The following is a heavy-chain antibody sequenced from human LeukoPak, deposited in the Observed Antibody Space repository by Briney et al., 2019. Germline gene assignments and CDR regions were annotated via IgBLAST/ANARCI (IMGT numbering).Heavy chain of an antibody. CDR3: ARQVADSRGSYYFDY. Sequence: SETLSLTCTVSGGSVSSNNYYWGWIRQPPGKGLEWIGSMYYSGSTYNNPSLKSRITISVDTSKYQFSMKLTSVTAADTAVYYCARQVADSRGSYYFDYWGQGTLVTVSS. J-gene: IGHJ4*02. D-gene: IGHD3-22*01. CDR2: MYYSGST. CDR1: GGSVSSNNYY. V-gene: IGHV4-39*01.